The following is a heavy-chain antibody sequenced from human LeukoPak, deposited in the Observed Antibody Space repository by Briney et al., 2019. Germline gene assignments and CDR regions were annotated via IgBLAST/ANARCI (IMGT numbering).Heavy chain of an antibody. CDR3: ARMYCSGGSCPFDY. Sequence: SETLSLTCTVSGGSISSYYWSWIRQPPGKGLEWIGYIYYSGSTNYNPSLKSRVTISVDTSKNQFSLKLSAVTAADTAVYYCARMYCSGGSCPFDYWGQGTLVTVSS. V-gene: IGHV4-59*01. D-gene: IGHD2-15*01. J-gene: IGHJ4*02. CDR2: IYYSGST. CDR1: GGSISSYY.